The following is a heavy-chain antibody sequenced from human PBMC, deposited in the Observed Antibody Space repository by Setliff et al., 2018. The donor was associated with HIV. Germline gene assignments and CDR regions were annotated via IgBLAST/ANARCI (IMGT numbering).Heavy chain of an antibody. Sequence: SVKVSCKSSGGTFSRHTISWVRQAPGQGLEWMGGIIPIFGTTNYAQNFQDRVSITADASTTTSYMELSSLRSEDTAVYYCARDNYYDTSGAIGYWGQGTRVTVS. V-gene: IGHV1-69*13. J-gene: IGHJ1*01. CDR1: GGTFSRHT. D-gene: IGHD3-22*01. CDR3: ARDNYYDTSGAIGY. CDR2: IIPIFGTT.